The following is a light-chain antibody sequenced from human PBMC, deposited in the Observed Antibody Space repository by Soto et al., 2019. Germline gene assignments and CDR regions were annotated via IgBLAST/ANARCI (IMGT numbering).Light chain of an antibody. CDR2: VNSDGSH. Sequence: QAVLTQSPSASASLGASVKLTCTLSSGHSSYAIAWHQQQPEQGPRYLMKVNSDGSHSKGDGMPDRFSGSSSGAERYLTISSLQSEDEADYYCQTWGTGSGVVFGGGTKLTVL. CDR3: QTWGTGSGVV. J-gene: IGLJ2*01. CDR1: SGHSSYA. V-gene: IGLV4-69*01.